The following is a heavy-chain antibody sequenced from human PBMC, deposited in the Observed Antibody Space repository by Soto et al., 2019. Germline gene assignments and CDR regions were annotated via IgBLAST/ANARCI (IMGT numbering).Heavy chain of an antibody. J-gene: IGHJ4*02. CDR3: AKDHYYDSSGYYFGGLLDY. CDR2: ISYDGSNK. D-gene: IGHD3-22*01. V-gene: IGHV3-30*18. Sequence: QTGGSLRLSCAASGFTFSSYGMHWVRQAPGKGLEWVAVISYDGSNKYYADSVKGRFTISRDNSKNTLYLQMNSLRAEDTAVYYCAKDHYYDSSGYYFGGLLDYWGQGPLVTVSS. CDR1: GFTFSSYG.